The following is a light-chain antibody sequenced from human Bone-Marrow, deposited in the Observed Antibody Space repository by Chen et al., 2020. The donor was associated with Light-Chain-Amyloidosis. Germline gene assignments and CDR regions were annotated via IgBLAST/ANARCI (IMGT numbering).Light chain of an antibody. Sequence: QSVLTQPPSVSGTPGQRVTISCSGSNSNIGNNAVNWYQQQYPVTAPKLLIFSNNQRPSGVPDRCAGSMSGTSASLAISGLQPEDEAEYYGATWDDSLNGVMFGGGTKLTVL. CDR1: NSNIGNNA. CDR3: ATWDDSLNGVM. J-gene: IGLJ3*02. CDR2: SNN. V-gene: IGLV1-44*01.